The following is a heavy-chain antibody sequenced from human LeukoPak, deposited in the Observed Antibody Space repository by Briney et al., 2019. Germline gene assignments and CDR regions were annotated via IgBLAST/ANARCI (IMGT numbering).Heavy chain of an antibody. CDR2: INPNSGGT. D-gene: IGHD2-15*01. CDR1: GYTFTSYY. J-gene: IGHJ4*02. Sequence: VKVSCKASGYTFTSYYMHWVRQAPGQGLEWMGWINPNSGGTNYAQKFQGRVTMTRDKSISTAYMERRRLRSDDTAVYYCARGYCSGGSCYGDYWGQGTLVTVSS. CDR3: ARGYCSGGSCYGDY. V-gene: IGHV1-2*02.